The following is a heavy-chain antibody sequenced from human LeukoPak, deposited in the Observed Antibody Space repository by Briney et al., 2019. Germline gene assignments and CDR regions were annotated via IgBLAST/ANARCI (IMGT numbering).Heavy chain of an antibody. V-gene: IGHV1-2*02. CDR3: ARGTSRGYYYGSGSYYNPPYYYYYYMDV. CDR2: INPNSGGT. Sequence: ASVKVSCKASGYTFTSYGFTWVRQAPGQGLEWMGWINPNSGGTNYAQKFQGRVTMTRDTSISTAYMELSRLRSDDTAVYYCARGTSRGYYYGSGSYYNPPYYYYYYMDVWGKGTTVTISS. D-gene: IGHD3-10*01. CDR1: GYTFTSYG. J-gene: IGHJ6*03.